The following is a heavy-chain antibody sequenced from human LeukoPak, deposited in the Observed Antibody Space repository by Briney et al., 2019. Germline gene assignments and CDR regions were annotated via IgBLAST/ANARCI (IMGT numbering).Heavy chain of an antibody. CDR3: ARGLQETLGWLKAFSAFDI. CDR2: FDPEDGET. CDR1: GYTLTELS. Sequence: GASVKVSCKVSGYTLTELSMHWVRQAPGKGLEWVGGFDPEDGETIYAQKFQGRVTMTTDTSTSTAYMELRSLRSDDTAVYYCARGLQETLGWLKAFSAFDIWGQGTMVTVSS. J-gene: IGHJ3*02. D-gene: IGHD5-24*01. V-gene: IGHV1-24*01.